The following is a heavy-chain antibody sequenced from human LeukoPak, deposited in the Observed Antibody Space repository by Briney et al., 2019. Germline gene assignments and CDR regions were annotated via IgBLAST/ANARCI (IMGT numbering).Heavy chain of an antibody. V-gene: IGHV3-30*04. J-gene: IGHJ6*04. Sequence: GGSLRLSCAASGFTFSSYEMNWVRQAPGKGLEWVAVISYDGSNKYYADSVKGRFTISRDNSKNTLYLQMNSLRAEDTAVYYCARVRGDYYYYYGMDVWGKGTTVTVSS. D-gene: IGHD3-10*01. CDR3: ARVRGDYYYYYGMDV. CDR2: ISYDGSNK. CDR1: GFTFSSYE.